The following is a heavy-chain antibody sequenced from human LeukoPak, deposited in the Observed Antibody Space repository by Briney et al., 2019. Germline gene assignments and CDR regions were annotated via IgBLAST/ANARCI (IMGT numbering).Heavy chain of an antibody. D-gene: IGHD3-10*01. V-gene: IGHV4-34*01. CDR2: INHSGST. CDR3: ASKGHLLGYGC. J-gene: IGHJ4*02. Sequence: SETLSLTCAVYGGSFSGYYWSWIRQPPGKGLEWIGEINHSGSTNYNPSLKSRVTISVDTSKNQFSLKLSSVTAADTAVYYCASKGHLLGYGCWGQGTLVTVSS. CDR1: GGSFSGYY.